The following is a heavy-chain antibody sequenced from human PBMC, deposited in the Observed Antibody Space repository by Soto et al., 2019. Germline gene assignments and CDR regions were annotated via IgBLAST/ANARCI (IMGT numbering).Heavy chain of an antibody. J-gene: IGHJ6*02. CDR3: ARDRIYGVPYYYYRMDV. D-gene: IGHD4-17*01. CDR1: GFTVSSNY. CDR2: IYSGGST. V-gene: IGHV3-53*01. Sequence: LRLSCAASGFTVSSNYMSWVRQAPGKGLEWVSVIYSGGSTYYADSVKGRFTISRDNSKNTLYLQMNSLRAEDTAVYYCARDRIYGVPYYYYRMDVWGQGTTVTAP.